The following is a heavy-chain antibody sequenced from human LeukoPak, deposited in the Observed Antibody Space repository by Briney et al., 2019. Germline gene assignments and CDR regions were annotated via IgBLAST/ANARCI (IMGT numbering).Heavy chain of an antibody. CDR2: IYYSGST. D-gene: IGHD6-19*01. Sequence: SETLSLTCTVSGGSISSSSYYWGWIRQPPGKGLEWIGNIYYSGSTYYNPSLKSRVTISVDTSKNQFSLKLTSVTAADTAVYYCARYAPVSGNWPRPLDSWGQGSLVTVSS. CDR1: GGSISSSSYY. CDR3: ARYAPVSGNWPRPLDS. V-gene: IGHV4-39*01. J-gene: IGHJ4*02.